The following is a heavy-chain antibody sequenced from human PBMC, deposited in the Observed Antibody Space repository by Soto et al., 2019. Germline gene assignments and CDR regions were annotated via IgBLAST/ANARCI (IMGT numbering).Heavy chain of an antibody. Sequence: QVQLVQSGAEVKKPGSSVNVSCKASGGTFSIYGISWVRQAPGQGLEWMGGIIPIFGTPNYAQKFQGRVTIMADESTSTAYMELSSLRSEDSAVYSCARDVLRDPDCISTSCYYNWFDPRGQGTLVTVSS. CDR2: IIPIFGTP. V-gene: IGHV1-69*12. CDR1: GGTFSIYG. J-gene: IGHJ5*02. D-gene: IGHD2-2*01. CDR3: ARDVLRDPDCISTSCYYNWFDP.